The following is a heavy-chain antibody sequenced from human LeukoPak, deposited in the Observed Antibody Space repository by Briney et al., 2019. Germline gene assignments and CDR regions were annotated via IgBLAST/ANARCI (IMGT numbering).Heavy chain of an antibody. D-gene: IGHD6-6*01. Sequence: NPSETLSLTCTVSGGSISSSSYYWGWIRQPPGKGLEWIGSIYYSGNTYYNPSLKSRVTISLDKSKNLFSLRLTSVTAADTAVYYCIRGAARLPDYWGQGTLVTVSS. J-gene: IGHJ4*02. CDR1: GGSISSSSYY. V-gene: IGHV4-39*07. CDR2: IYYSGNT. CDR3: IRGAARLPDY.